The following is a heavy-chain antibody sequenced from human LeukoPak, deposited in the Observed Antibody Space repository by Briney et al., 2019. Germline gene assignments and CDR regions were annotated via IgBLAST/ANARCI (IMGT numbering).Heavy chain of an antibody. D-gene: IGHD3-10*01. Sequence: SQTLSLTCDISGDSVSSNSAAWNWITQSPSRGLEWLGRTYYRSKWYNDYAISVKSRMTINADPSKSQFSLQLTSVAPEDTAVYYCAKGRWALFDCWGQGTLVIVSS. CDR1: GDSVSSNSAA. CDR2: TYYRSKWYN. CDR3: AKGRWALFDC. J-gene: IGHJ4*02. V-gene: IGHV6-1*01.